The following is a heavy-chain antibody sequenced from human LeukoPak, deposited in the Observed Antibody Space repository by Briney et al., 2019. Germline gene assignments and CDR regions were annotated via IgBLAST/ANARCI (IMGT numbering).Heavy chain of an antibody. CDR2: IYYSGST. J-gene: IGHJ6*03. D-gene: IGHD2-2*01. Sequence: SETLSLTCTVSGGSISSYYWSWIRRPPGKGLEWIGYIYYSGSTNYNPSLKSRVTISVDTSKNQFSLKLSSVTAADTAVYYCARDAVVPAARAYYYYYYYMDVWGKGTTVTVSS. V-gene: IGHV4-59*01. CDR1: GGSISSYY. CDR3: ARDAVVPAARAYYYYYYYMDV.